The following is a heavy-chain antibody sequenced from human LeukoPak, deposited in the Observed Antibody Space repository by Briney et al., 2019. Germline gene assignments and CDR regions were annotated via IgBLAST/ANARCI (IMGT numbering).Heavy chain of an antibody. CDR2: IYYSGST. D-gene: IGHD3-10*01. V-gene: IGHV4-39*07. CDR1: GGSISSSSYY. J-gene: IGHJ4*02. Sequence: SETLSLTCTVSGGSISSSSYYWGWIRQPPGKGLEWIGSIYYSGSTYYNPSLKSRVTISVDTSKNQFSLKLSSVTAADTAVYYCARGAFRMVRGVIIVPSLDYWGQGTLVTVSS. CDR3: ARGAFRMVRGVIIVPSLDY.